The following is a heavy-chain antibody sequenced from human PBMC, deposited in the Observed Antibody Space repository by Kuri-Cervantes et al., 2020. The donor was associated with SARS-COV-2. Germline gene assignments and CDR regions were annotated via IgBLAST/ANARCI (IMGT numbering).Heavy chain of an antibody. CDR1: GFTFSSYA. CDR2: ISYDGSNK. Sequence: GGSLRLSCAASGFTFSSYAMHWVRQAPGKGLEWVAVISYDGSNKYYADSVKGRFTISRDNSKNTLYLQMNSLRAEDTAVYYCAREDIVVVPAAIAHTYNWFDPWGQGNLVTVSS. J-gene: IGHJ5*02. V-gene: IGHV3-30-3*01. CDR3: AREDIVVVPAAIAHTYNWFDP. D-gene: IGHD2-2*01.